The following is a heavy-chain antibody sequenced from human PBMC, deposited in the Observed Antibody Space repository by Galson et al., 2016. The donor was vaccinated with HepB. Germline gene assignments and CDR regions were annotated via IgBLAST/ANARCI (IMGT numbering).Heavy chain of an antibody. V-gene: IGHV3-11*03. CDR1: GFTFTDYY. CDR3: ARWWSGSYPPDY. J-gene: IGHJ4*02. Sequence: SLRLSCAASGFTFTDYYMSWVRQAPGKGLEWVSHISVGGTYTHYADSVRGRFTISRDNAKNSLYLQMNNLRAEDAAVYYCARWWSGSYPPDYWGQGTLVTVSS. CDR2: ISVGGTYT. D-gene: IGHD1-26*01.